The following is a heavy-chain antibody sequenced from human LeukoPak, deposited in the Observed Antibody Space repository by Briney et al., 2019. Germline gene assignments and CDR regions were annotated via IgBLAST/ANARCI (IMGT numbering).Heavy chain of an antibody. D-gene: IGHD1-26*01. J-gene: IGHJ4*02. CDR1: GFTFSDYY. CDR3: ARDLYSGSYNEDW. Sequence: PGGSLRLSCAASGFTFSDYYMSRIRQAPGKGLEWVSYISSSGSTIYYADSVKGRFTISRDNAKNSLYLQMNSLRAEDTAVYYCARDLYSGSYNEDWWGQGTLVTVSS. V-gene: IGHV3-11*04. CDR2: ISSSGSTI.